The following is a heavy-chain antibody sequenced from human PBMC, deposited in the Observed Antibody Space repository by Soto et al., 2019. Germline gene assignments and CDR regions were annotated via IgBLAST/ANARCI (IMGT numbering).Heavy chain of an antibody. CDR3: ARDGSYYDSSGYYSRPFDY. D-gene: IGHD3-22*01. Sequence: GGSLRLSCTASTFTFSSDGMNWVRQAPGKGLEWVSSISPESGFTPYADSVKGRFTISRDNAKNLLYLQMNNVGAEDTAVYYCARDGSYYDSSGYYSRPFDYWGQGTLVTVSS. J-gene: IGHJ4*02. CDR2: ISPESGFT. V-gene: IGHV3-21*06. CDR1: TFTFSSDG.